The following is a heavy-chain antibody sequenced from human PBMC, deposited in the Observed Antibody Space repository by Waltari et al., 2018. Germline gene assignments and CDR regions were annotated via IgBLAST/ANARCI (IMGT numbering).Heavy chain of an antibody. D-gene: IGHD3-10*01. CDR3: ARDQGNYYGSGSYLSWFDP. CDR2: INPSGGST. Sequence: QVQLVQSGAEVKKPGASVKVSCKASGYTFTSYYMHWVRQAPGQGLEWMGIINPSGGSTSYAQKCQGRVTMTRDTSTSTVYMELSSLRSEDTAVYYCARDQGNYYGSGSYLSWFDPWGQGTLVTVSS. V-gene: IGHV1-46*01. CDR1: GYTFTSYY. J-gene: IGHJ5*02.